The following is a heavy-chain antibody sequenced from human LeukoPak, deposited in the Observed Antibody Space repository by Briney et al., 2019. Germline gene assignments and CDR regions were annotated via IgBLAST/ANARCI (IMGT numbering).Heavy chain of an antibody. Sequence: GGSLRLSCAASGFTFSSYGMHWVRQAPGKGLEWVAFIRYDGSNKYYADSVKGRFTISRDNSKNTLYLQMNSLRAEETAVYYCAENYNWNDSDAFDIWGQGTMVTVSS. CDR2: IRYDGSNK. CDR1: GFTFSSYG. CDR3: AENYNWNDSDAFDI. V-gene: IGHV3-30*02. J-gene: IGHJ3*02. D-gene: IGHD1-1*01.